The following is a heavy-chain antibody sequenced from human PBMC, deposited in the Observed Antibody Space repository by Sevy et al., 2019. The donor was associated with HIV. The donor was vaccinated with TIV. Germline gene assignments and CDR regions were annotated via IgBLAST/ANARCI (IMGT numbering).Heavy chain of an antibody. CDR1: GFTFSTFG. CDR3: ARDLEFYDYGDYGPAFMPDY. V-gene: IGHV3-33*01. J-gene: IGHJ4*02. D-gene: IGHD4-17*01. CDR2: IWFDGSNT. Sequence: GGSLRLSCAASGFTFSTFGMHWVRQAQARGLEGVAVIWFDGSNTYYADSVKGRLTISRDIAKNTLHLQMNSLRAEDTAVYYCARDLEFYDYGDYGPAFMPDYWGQGTLVTVSS.